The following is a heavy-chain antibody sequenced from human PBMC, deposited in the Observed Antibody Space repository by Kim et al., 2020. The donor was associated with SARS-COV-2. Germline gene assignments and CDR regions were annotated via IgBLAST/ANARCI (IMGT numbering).Heavy chain of an antibody. Sequence: GGSLRLSCADSGFTFSSYGMHWVRQAPGKGLEWVAVISYDGSKKYYADSVKGRFTISRDNSKNTLYLQMNSLRAEDTAVYYCVREIPRSPRDYYYYGMDV. CDR2: ISYDGSKK. V-gene: IGHV3-30*03. D-gene: IGHD3-10*01. J-gene: IGHJ6*01. CDR1: GFTFSSYG. CDR3: VREIPRSPRDYYYYGMDV.